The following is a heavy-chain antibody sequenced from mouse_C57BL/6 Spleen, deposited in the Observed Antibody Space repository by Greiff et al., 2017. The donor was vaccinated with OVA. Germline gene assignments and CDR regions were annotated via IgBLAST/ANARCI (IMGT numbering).Heavy chain of an antibody. CDR1: GYTFTDYN. Sequence: EVQLQQSGPELVKPGASVKMSCKASGYTFTDYNMHWVKQSHGKSLGWIGYINPNNGGTSYNQKFKGKATLTVNKSSSTAYMELRSLTSEDSAVYYCARDYDYPWFADWGQGTLVTVSA. D-gene: IGHD2-4*01. J-gene: IGHJ3*01. CDR3: ARDYDYPWFAD. CDR2: INPNNGGT. V-gene: IGHV1-22*01.